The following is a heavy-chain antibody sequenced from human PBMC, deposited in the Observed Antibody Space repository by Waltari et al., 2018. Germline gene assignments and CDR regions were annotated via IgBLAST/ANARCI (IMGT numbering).Heavy chain of an antibody. CDR3: AKGGRSGWYGAS. CDR1: GFTFSSYA. J-gene: IGHJ4*02. CDR2: LSGSGGST. V-gene: IGHV3-23*01. D-gene: IGHD6-19*01. Sequence: EVQLLESGGGLVQPGGSLRLSCAASGFTFSSYAMSWVRQAPGKGLEWVSALSGSGGSTDYADYVKGRCTISRDNSKNTLYMQRNSRRAEDTAVYYCAKGGRSGWYGASRGQGTLVTVSS.